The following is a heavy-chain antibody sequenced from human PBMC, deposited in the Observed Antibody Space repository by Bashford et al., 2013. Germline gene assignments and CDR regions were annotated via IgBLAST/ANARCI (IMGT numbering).Heavy chain of an antibody. Sequence: GRFTISRDNAQNSLYLQMNSLRAEDTAVYYCAREGVSGATKDDAFDMWGQGTMVTVSS. J-gene: IGHJ3*02. CDR3: AREGVSGATKDDAFDM. D-gene: IGHD3-10*01. V-gene: IGHV3-11*06.